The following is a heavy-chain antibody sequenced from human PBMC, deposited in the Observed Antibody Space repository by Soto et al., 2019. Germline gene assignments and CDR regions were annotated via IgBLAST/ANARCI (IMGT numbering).Heavy chain of an antibody. D-gene: IGHD3-9*01. J-gene: IGHJ4*02. Sequence: GGSLRLSCAASGFTFSSYAMSWVRQAPGKGLEWVSAISGSGGSTYYADSVKGRFTISRDNSKNTLYLQMNSLRAEDTAVYYCAKDPFSNYDILTGYYPTVGFDYWGQGTLVTVSS. V-gene: IGHV3-23*01. CDR2: ISGSGGST. CDR1: GFTFSSYA. CDR3: AKDPFSNYDILTGYYPTVGFDY.